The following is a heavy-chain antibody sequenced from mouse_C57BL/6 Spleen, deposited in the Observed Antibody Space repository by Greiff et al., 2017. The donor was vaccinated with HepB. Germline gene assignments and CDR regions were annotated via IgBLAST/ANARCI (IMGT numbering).Heavy chain of an antibody. V-gene: IGHV1-55*01. J-gene: IGHJ1*03. CDR3: ARNTYYGSSPYWYFDV. Sequence: QVQLQQPGAELVKPGASVKMSCKASGYTFTSYWITWVKQRPGQGLEWIGDIYPGSGSTNYNEKFKSKARLTVDTSSSTAYMQLSSLTSEDSAVYYCARNTYYGSSPYWYFDVWGTGTTVTVSS. CDR1: GYTFTSYW. CDR2: IYPGSGST. D-gene: IGHD1-1*01.